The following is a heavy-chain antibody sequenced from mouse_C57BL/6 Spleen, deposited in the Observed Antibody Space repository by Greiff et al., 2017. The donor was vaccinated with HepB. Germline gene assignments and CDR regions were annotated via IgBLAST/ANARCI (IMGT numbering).Heavy chain of an antibody. Sequence: EVQRVESGGDLVKPGGSLKLSCAASGFTFSDYGMHWVRQAPEKGLEWVAYISSGSSTIYYADTVKGRFTISRDNAKNTLFLQMTSLRSEDTAMYYCARRSNYAMDYWGQGTSVTVSS. CDR3: ARRSNYAMDY. CDR1: GFTFSDYG. V-gene: IGHV5-17*01. J-gene: IGHJ4*01. CDR2: ISSGSSTI.